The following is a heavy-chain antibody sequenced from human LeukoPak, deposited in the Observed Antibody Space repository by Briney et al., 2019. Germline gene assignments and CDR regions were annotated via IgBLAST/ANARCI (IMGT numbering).Heavy chain of an antibody. Sequence: GGSLRLSCAASGFTFINAWMAWVRQAPGKGLEWVGRIKSKTDGGTSDYAAPVKGRFTISRDDSKNTLYLQMNSLKTEDTAVYYCTTDYDVLPLQDWGQGTLVTVSS. J-gene: IGHJ4*02. CDR3: TTDYDVLPLQD. CDR1: GFTFINAW. D-gene: IGHD3-9*01. V-gene: IGHV3-15*01. CDR2: IKSKTDGGTS.